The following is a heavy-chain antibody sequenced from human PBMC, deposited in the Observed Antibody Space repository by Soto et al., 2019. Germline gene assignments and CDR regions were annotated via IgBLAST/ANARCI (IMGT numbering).Heavy chain of an antibody. D-gene: IGHD2-8*01. CDR3: ARDRGAMAGD. V-gene: IGHV3-66*01. J-gene: IGHJ4*02. CDR1: GFTVRNDY. CDR2: IYFGGST. Sequence: EVQLVESGGGLVQPGGSLRLSCAASGFTVRNDYMSWVRQAPGKGLEWVSVIYFGGSTYYADSVKGRFTISRDSSKNTLYLQMHSLRTEDRGVYYCARDRGAMAGDWGQGTLVIVSS.